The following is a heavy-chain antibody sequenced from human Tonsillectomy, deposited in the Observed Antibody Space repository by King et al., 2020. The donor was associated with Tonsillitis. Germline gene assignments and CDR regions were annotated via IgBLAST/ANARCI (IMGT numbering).Heavy chain of an antibody. J-gene: IGHJ4*02. CDR2: IKEDGSET. Sequence: VQLVQSGGGLVQPGGSLRLSCAASGFTFNSYWMNWFRQAPGKGLEWVANIKEDGSETYYVGSVRGRFTISRDKANNSLSLQMNSLRAEDTAVYYCVRGTTLPGRDYWGQGTLVIVSS. CDR1: GFTFNSYW. CDR3: VRGTTLPGRDY. D-gene: IGHD2/OR15-2a*01. V-gene: IGHV3-7*01.